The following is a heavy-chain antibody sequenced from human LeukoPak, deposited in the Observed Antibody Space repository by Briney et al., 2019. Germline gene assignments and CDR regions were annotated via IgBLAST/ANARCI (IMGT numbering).Heavy chain of an antibody. CDR1: GFTFSSYW. D-gene: IGHD3-10*01. J-gene: IGHJ4*02. Sequence: GGSLRLSCAASGFTFSSYWMSWVRQAPGKGLEWVANIKEDGSEKYYVDSVKGRFTISRDNAKNSLYLQMNSLRAEDTAVYYCARADYYGSGSYYWEWGQGTLVTVSS. CDR3: ARADYYGSGSYYWE. V-gene: IGHV3-7*01. CDR2: IKEDGSEK.